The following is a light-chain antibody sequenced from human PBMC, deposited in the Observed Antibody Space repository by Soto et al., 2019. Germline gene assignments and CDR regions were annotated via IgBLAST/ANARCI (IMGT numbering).Light chain of an antibody. CDR2: STN. Sequence: QSALTQPPSASGTPGQRITISCSGSSSNIGSNTVNWYQQLPGTAPKLLIYSTNQRPSGVPDRFSGSKSGTSACLAISGLQSEDEADYYCATWDDSLNGPVFGGGTKVTVL. V-gene: IGLV1-44*01. CDR1: SSNIGSNT. CDR3: ATWDDSLNGPV. J-gene: IGLJ3*02.